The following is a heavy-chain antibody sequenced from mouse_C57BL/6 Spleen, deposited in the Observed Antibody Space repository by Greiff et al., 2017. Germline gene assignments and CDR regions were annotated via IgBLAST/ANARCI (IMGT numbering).Heavy chain of an antibody. CDR2: IYPGSGST. V-gene: IGHV1-55*01. CDR1: GYTFTSYW. D-gene: IGHD2-4*01. J-gene: IGHJ3*01. Sequence: VQLQESGAELVKPGASVKMSCKASGYTFTSYWITWVKQRPGQGLEWIGDIYPGSGSTNYNEKFKSKATLTVDTSSSTAYMQLSSLTSEDSAVYYCAIYYDYSSGFAYWGQGTLVTVSA. CDR3: AIYYDYSSGFAY.